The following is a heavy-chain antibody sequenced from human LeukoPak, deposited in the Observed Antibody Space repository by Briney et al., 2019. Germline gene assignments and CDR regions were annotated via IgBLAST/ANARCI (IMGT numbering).Heavy chain of an antibody. V-gene: IGHV3-23*01. CDR2: VSSSGHST. CDR3: AKALRVTTVAFGIDAFDI. Sequence: TGGSLRLSCAASGFTFSSYAMNWVRQAPGKGLEWVSGVSSSGHSTYYADSVKGLFTISRDNSKNTLYLQMNSLRAEDTAVYYCAKALRVTTVAFGIDAFDIWGQGTMVTVSS. D-gene: IGHD3-10*01. J-gene: IGHJ3*02. CDR1: GFTFSSYA.